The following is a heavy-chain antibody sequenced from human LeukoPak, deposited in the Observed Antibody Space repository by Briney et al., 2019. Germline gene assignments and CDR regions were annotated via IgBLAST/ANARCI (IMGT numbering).Heavy chain of an antibody. CDR2: IVVGSGNT. V-gene: IGHV1-58*01. D-gene: IGHD3-10*01. J-gene: IGHJ4*02. CDR3: AADPLFNYYGSGSYPNPDY. Sequence: SVKVSCKASGFTFTSSAVQWVRRARGQRLEWIGWIVVGSGNTNYAQKFQERVTITRDMSTSTAYMELSSLRSEDTAVYYCAADPLFNYYGSGSYPNPDYWGQGTLVTVSS. CDR1: GFTFTSSA.